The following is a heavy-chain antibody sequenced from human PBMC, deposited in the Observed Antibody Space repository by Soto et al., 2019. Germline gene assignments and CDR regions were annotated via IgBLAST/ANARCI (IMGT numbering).Heavy chain of an antibody. CDR1: GYSFTNYW. J-gene: IGHJ4*02. CDR2: IYPGDSDT. D-gene: IGHD3-22*01. V-gene: IGHV5-51*01. CDR3: ARAYYYDGGPEAPFDY. Sequence: RGESLKISCKGSGYSFTNYWIGWVRQMPGKGLEWMGIIYPGDSDTRHSPSFQGQVTISADKSISTAYLQWSSLKASDTAMYYCARAYYYDGGPEAPFDYWGQGTLVTVS.